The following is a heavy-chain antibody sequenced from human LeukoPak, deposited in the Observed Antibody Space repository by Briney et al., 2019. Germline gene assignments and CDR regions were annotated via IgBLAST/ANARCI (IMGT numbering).Heavy chain of an antibody. CDR3: ARGKRSSYYYYYMDV. CDR2: MSPNSGNT. CDR1: GYTFTSYD. V-gene: IGHV1-8*03. J-gene: IGHJ6*03. D-gene: IGHD1-1*01. Sequence: ASVKVSCKASGYTFTSYDINWVRQATGQGLEWMGWMSPNSGNTGYAQKFQGRVTITRNTSISTAYMELSSLRSEDTAVYYCARGKRSSYYYYYMDVWGKGTTVTVSS.